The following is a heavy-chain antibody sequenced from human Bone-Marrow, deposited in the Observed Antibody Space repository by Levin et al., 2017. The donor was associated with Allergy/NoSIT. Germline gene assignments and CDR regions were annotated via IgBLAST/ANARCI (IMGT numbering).Heavy chain of an antibody. J-gene: IGHJ4*02. D-gene: IGHD6-19*01. CDR1: GGSISHSY. CDR2: IYYSGAT. V-gene: IGHV4-59*01. CDR3: ARGLYASGWNYYDS. Sequence: SQTLSLTCTVSGGSISHSYWNWIRPSPGKGPEWIGYIYYSGATNYNPSLKSRVTISIDASKSQFSLKLISVTAADTGVYYCARGLYASGWNYYDSWGQGTLVTVSS.